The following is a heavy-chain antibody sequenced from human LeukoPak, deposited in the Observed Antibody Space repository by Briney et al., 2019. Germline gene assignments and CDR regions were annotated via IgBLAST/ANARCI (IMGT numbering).Heavy chain of an antibody. D-gene: IGHD3-9*01. J-gene: IGHJ5*02. V-gene: IGHV1-3*01. Sequence: ASVKVSCKASGYTFTTYAMHWVRQAPGQRLEWMGWINGDNGNTKYSQRFQGRVTITRDTSAYTAYMELRSLSSADTAVYFCARAPYDILTGYSLNWFDPWGQGTLVTVSS. CDR3: ARAPYDILTGYSLNWFDP. CDR2: INGDNGNT. CDR1: GYTFTTYA.